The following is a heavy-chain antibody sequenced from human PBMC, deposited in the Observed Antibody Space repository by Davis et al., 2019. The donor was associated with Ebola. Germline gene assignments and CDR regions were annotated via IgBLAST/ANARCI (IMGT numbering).Heavy chain of an antibody. D-gene: IGHD3-16*01. J-gene: IGHJ4*02. Sequence: CSASSYTIISDYITYWLRPPPATGLLCASKIKPASRSTTYAGSVKGRFTISIEDAKKTLYLHMNSLRVEDTALYYCARDVNWVLFDYWSQETLDTVSS. CDR1: YTIISDYI. CDR2: IKPASRST. CDR3: ARDVNWVLFDY. V-gene: IGHV3-74*01.